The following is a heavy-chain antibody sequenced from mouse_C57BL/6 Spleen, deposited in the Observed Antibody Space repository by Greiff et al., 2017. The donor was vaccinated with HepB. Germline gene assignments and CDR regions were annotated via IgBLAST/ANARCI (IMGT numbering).Heavy chain of an antibody. Sequence: QVHVKQSGAELARPGASVKLSCKASGYTFTSYGISWVKQRTGQGLEWIGEIYPRSGNTYYNEKFKGKATLTADKSSSTAYMELRSLTSEDSAVYFCARYSSPSYAMDYWGQGTSVTVSS. CDR2: IYPRSGNT. CDR3: ARYSSPSYAMDY. CDR1: GYTFTSYG. J-gene: IGHJ4*01. D-gene: IGHD2-12*01. V-gene: IGHV1-81*01.